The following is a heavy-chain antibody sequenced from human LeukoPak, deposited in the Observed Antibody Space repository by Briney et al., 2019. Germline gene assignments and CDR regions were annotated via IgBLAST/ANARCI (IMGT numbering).Heavy chain of an antibody. Sequence: GGSLRLSCAASGFTFSSYGMHWVRQAPGKGLEWVAFIRYDGNNKYYADSVKGRFTVSRDNSKNTLYLQMNSLRAEDTAVYYCARDGAVTNGRYFDYWGQGTLVTVSS. CDR1: GFTFSSYG. J-gene: IGHJ4*02. CDR2: IRYDGNNK. D-gene: IGHD4-17*01. V-gene: IGHV3-30*02. CDR3: ARDGAVTNGRYFDY.